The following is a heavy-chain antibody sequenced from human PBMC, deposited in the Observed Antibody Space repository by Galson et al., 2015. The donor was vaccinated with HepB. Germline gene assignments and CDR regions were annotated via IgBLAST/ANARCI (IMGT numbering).Heavy chain of an antibody. CDR3: ARDSRLELHPNAYYSYGMDV. J-gene: IGHJ6*02. V-gene: IGHV1-18*01. D-gene: IGHD1-7*01. Sequence: SVKVSCKASGYSFTNYGLSWVRQAPGQGLEWMGWLSGYDGSTNYAQKFKGRVTMTTDTSTGTAYLELRSLRSDDTAVYYCARDSRLELHPNAYYSYGMDVWGQGTTVIVSS. CDR1: GYSFTNYG. CDR2: LSGYDGST.